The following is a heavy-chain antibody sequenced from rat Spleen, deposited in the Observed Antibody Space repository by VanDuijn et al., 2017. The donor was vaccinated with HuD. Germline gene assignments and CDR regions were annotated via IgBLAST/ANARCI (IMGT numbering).Heavy chain of an antibody. V-gene: IGHV5-25*01. D-gene: IGHD1-7*01. CDR3: ATSETMGMDY. Sequence: EVQLVESGGGLVQPGRSMKLSCAASGFTFSNYDMAWVRQAPTKGLEWIASISTGGGNTYYRDSVKGRFTISRDNAKTTLYLQMDSLRSEDTATYYCATSETMGMDYWGQGVMVTVSS. CDR1: GFTFSNYD. CDR2: ISTGGGNT. J-gene: IGHJ2*01.